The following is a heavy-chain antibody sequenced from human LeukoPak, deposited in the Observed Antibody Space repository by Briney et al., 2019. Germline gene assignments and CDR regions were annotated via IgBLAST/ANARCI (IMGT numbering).Heavy chain of an antibody. D-gene: IGHD3-10*01. CDR2: FIPRLGTS. Sequence: SVKVSCKASGGTFLSSTISWVRQAPGQGLEWMGRFIPRLGTSNYAQKFQGRVTITADEATNTANMELSSLRSEDTAVYFCAREGGYFGSLDSWGQGTLVTVSS. CDR1: GGTFLSST. J-gene: IGHJ4*02. CDR3: AREGGYFGSLDS. V-gene: IGHV1-69*08.